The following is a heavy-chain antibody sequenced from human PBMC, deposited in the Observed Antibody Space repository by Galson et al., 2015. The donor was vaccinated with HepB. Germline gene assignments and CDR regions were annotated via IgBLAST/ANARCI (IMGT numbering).Heavy chain of an antibody. J-gene: IGHJ4*02. CDR3: ATERSTSGSYYFDN. CDR2: FYSGGST. Sequence: SLRLSCAASGFTVRTNSMSWVRQAPGKGLEWVSVFYSGGSTYYADSVKGRFTISRVDSKNTLYLHMNSLRPEDTAVYCCATERSTSGSYYFDNWGQGTLVTVSS. D-gene: IGHD1-26*01. CDR1: GFTVRTNS. V-gene: IGHV3-66*02.